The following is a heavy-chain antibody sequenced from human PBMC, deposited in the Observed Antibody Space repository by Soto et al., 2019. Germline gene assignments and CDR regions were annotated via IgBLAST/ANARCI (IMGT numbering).Heavy chain of an antibody. V-gene: IGHV4-59*01. CDR1: GECISSYY. D-gene: IGHD5-18*01. Sequence: SETLSLTCPVGGECISSYYSYYLQQSPGKGLEWIGYIYSSGSTHYNPSLQNRVTISIDTSKNQVSLKVNSVTAADTAVYYCARDHPHSYGVYYFYYWAQGTPVTVSS. CDR2: IYSSGST. J-gene: IGHJ4*02. CDR3: ARDHPHSYGVYYFYY.